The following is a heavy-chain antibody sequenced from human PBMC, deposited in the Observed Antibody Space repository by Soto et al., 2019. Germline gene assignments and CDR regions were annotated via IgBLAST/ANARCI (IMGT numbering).Heavy chain of an antibody. CDR3: ARGSGQRLLYYYGMDV. D-gene: IGHD6-25*01. CDR2: INHSGST. V-gene: IGHV4-34*01. J-gene: IGHJ6*02. Sequence: PSETLSLTCAVYGGSFSGYYWSWIRQPPGKGLEWIGEINHSGSTNYNPSLKSRVTISVDTSKNQFSLKLSSVTAADTAVYYCARGSGQRLLYYYGMDVWGQGTTVTVSS. CDR1: GGSFSGYY.